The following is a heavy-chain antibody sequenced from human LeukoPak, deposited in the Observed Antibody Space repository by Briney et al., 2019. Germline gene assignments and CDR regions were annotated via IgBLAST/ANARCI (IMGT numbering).Heavy chain of an antibody. CDR3: ARGPTMTHPVDY. J-gene: IGHJ4*02. V-gene: IGHV4-59*12. CDR2: IYESSHA. Sequence: PSETLSLTCTISGGSISNYFWSWIRQPPGKGLEWIGYIYESSHALYNPSLKSRVSISGDKSKNQFSLKLSSVTAADTAVYYCARGPTMTHPVDYWGQGTLVTVSS. CDR1: GGSISNYF. D-gene: IGHD3-22*01.